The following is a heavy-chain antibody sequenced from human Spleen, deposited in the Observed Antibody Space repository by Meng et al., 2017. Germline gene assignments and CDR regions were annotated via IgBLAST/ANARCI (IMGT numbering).Heavy chain of an antibody. Sequence: QEVRSGAEVKTPGASVKASCKASVGNFSSYAIRWVRRAPGQGLEWMGRINPKSGDTHYAQKFQARVTMTGDTSISTAYMELSGLRSDDTAMYYCARDEDISAAGKLFGDYWGQGTLVTVSS. J-gene: IGHJ4*02. D-gene: IGHD6-25*01. CDR2: INPKSGDT. CDR1: VGNFSSYA. V-gene: IGHV1-2*06. CDR3: ARDEDISAAGKLFGDY.